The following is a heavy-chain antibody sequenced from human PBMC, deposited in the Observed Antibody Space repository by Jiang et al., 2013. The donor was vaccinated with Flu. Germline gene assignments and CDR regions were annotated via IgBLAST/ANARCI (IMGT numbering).Heavy chain of an antibody. CDR2: INTNTGNP. CDR1: GYTFTSYA. V-gene: IGHV7-4-1*02. D-gene: IGHD3-10*01. Sequence: QSGSELKKPGASVKVSCKASGYTFTSYAMNWVRQAPGQGLEWMGWINTNTGNPTYAQGFTGRFVFSLDTSVSTAYLQISSLKAEDTAVYYCARSSVAPGSYGWYFDLWGRGTLVTVSS. CDR3: ARSSVAPGSYGWYFDL. J-gene: IGHJ2*01.